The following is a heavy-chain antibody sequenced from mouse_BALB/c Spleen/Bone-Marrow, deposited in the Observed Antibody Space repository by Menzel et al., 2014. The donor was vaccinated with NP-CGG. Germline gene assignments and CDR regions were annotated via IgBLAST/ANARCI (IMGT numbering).Heavy chain of an antibody. D-gene: IGHD2-4*01. Sequence: EVQLQQSGAELVKPGASVKLSCTASGFNIKDTYMHWVKQRPEQGLEWIGWIDPANGNTKYDPNFQGKATITADTSSNTAYLRLSSLTSEDTAVYYCARDYDYFFDYWGQGTTLTVSS. CDR1: GFNIKDTY. CDR3: ARDYDYFFDY. J-gene: IGHJ2*01. V-gene: IGHV14-3*02. CDR2: IDPANGNT.